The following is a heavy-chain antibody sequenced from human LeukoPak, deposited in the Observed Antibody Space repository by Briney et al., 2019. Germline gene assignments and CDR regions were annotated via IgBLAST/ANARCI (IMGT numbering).Heavy chain of an antibody. Sequence: SETLSLTCTVSGYSISSGYYWGWIRQPPGKGLEWIGSIYHSGSTYYNPSLKSRVTISVDTSKNQFSLKLSSVTAADTAVYFCARAYRSSWYANWFDPWGQGTLVTVCS. V-gene: IGHV4-38-2*02. J-gene: IGHJ5*02. CDR2: IYHSGST. CDR3: ARAYRSSWYANWFDP. CDR1: GYSISSGYY. D-gene: IGHD6-13*01.